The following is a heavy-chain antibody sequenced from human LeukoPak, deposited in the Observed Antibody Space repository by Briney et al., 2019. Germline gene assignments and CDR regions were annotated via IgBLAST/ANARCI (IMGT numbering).Heavy chain of an antibody. J-gene: IGHJ3*02. CDR3: ATYAPFSGYYYDSSGVDAFDI. D-gene: IGHD3-22*01. CDR1: GYTFTGYY. CDR2: INPNSGGT. Sequence: GASVKVSCKASGYTFTGYYMHWVRQAPGQGLEWMGWINPNSGGTNYAQKFQGRVTMTRDTSISTAYMELSRLRSDDTAVYYCATYAPFSGYYYDSSGVDAFDIWGQGTMVTVSS. V-gene: IGHV1-2*02.